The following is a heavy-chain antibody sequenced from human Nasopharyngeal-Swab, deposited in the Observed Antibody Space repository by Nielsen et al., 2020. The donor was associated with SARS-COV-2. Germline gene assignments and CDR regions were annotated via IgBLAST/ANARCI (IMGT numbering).Heavy chain of an antibody. J-gene: IGHJ4*02. V-gene: IGHV3-33*01. CDR3: ARDGVDYGDY. Sequence: GASLKISCAASGFTFSSYGMHWVRQAPGKGLEWVAVIWYDGSNKYYADSVKGRFTISRDNSKNTLYLQMDSLRAEDTAVYYCARDGVDYGDYWGQGTLVTVSS. CDR1: GFTFSSYG. D-gene: IGHD3-16*01. CDR2: IWYDGSNK.